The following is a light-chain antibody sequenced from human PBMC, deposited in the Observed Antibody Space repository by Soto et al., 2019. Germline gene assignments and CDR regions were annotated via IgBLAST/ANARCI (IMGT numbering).Light chain of an antibody. J-gene: IGKJ4*01. CDR3: HRHETYPLA. V-gene: IGKV1-5*03. Sequence: DIQMTQSPSTLSASVGDRVTVTCRASQSIDNWLAWYQQKPGKAPKLLIYKASTLARGVPSRFSGSGSGTEFTLTISSLQPDDFATYYCHRHETYPLAFGGGTKVDI. CDR1: QSIDNW. CDR2: KAS.